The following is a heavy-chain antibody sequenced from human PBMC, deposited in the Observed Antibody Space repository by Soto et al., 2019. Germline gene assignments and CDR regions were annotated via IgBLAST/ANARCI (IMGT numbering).Heavy chain of an antibody. J-gene: IGHJ4*02. Sequence: GGSLRLSCAASGFTFSSYAMSWVRRAPGKGLEWVSALSCSGRSTYYADSVSGRFTISIDNFKNTLYMQMNSLRAEDTAVYYCAKGRINSAYDGLDYWGQGTLVTVSS. CDR2: LSCSGRST. D-gene: IGHD5-12*01. CDR3: AKGRINSAYDGLDY. CDR1: GFTFSSYA. V-gene: IGHV3-23*01.